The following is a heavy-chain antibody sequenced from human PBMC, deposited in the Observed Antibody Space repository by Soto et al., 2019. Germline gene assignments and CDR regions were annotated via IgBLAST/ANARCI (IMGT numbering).Heavy chain of an antibody. J-gene: IGHJ3*01. CDR1: GYTFTSYG. D-gene: IGHD4-17*01. Sequence: QGQLVQSGAEVKKPGASVKVSCKASGYTFTSYGITWVGRPPGQGLGGLGWISPYKGRTDYAQDFRGRVTMPGDTSTSTAYMELRGLTSDDTAVYFCAKDVYGNNEGDAFDLWGQGTRVTVSS. CDR2: ISPYKGRT. V-gene: IGHV1-18*01. CDR3: AKDVYGNNEGDAFDL.